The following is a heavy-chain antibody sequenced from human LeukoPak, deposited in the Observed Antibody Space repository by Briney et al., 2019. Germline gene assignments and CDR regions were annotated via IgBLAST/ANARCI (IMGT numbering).Heavy chain of an antibody. CDR3: ARGRGIQLWLNWYFDL. CDR1: GGSFSGYY. J-gene: IGHJ2*01. CDR2: INHSGST. Sequence: SETLSLTCAVYGGSFSGYYWSWIRQPPGKGLEWIGEINHSGSTNYNPSLKSRVTISVDTSKNQFSLKLSSVTVADTAVYYCARGRGIQLWLNWYFDLWGRGTLVTVSS. V-gene: IGHV4-34*01. D-gene: IGHD5-18*01.